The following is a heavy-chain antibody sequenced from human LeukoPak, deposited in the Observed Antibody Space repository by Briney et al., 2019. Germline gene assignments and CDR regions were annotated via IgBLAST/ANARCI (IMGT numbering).Heavy chain of an antibody. V-gene: IGHV3-23*01. J-gene: IGHJ4*02. CDR2: ISGSGGST. Sequence: GGSLRLSCAASGFIFSTSAMSWVRQAPGKGLEWVSGISGSGGSTYYVDTVKGRFTISRDNSKNTLYLQLNSLRAEDTAVYYCAKDHRSAAGRGYFDYWGQGTLVTVSS. CDR3: AKDHRSAAGRGYFDY. D-gene: IGHD6-13*01. CDR1: GFIFSTSA.